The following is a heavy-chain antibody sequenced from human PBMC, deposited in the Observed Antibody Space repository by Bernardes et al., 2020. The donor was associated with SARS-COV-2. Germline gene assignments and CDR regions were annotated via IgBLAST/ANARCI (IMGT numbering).Heavy chain of an antibody. V-gene: IGHV4-39*01. CDR1: GGSISSSRYN. J-gene: IGHJ4*02. CDR3: ASYAERSGSYSNY. D-gene: IGHD1-26*01. CDR2: IHYSGST. Sequence: SETLSLTCTVSGGSISSSRYNWGRIRQPTGKGLEGIRSIHYSGSTYSNPSLKSRVTISVDTSKNQFSLKLSSVTAADTAVYYCASYAERSGSYSNYWDQGTLVTVSS.